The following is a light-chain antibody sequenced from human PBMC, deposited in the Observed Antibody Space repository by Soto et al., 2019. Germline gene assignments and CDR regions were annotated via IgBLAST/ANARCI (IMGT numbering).Light chain of an antibody. Sequence: AIRMTQSPSSFSASTGDRVTITCRASQGISSYLAWYQQKPGKAPNLLIYAASTLQSGVPSRFSGSGSGTDFPLTISCLQSEDFATYYCQQYYSYPYTFGQGTKLEI. CDR3: QQYYSYPYT. CDR1: QGISSY. J-gene: IGKJ2*01. CDR2: AAS. V-gene: IGKV1-8*01.